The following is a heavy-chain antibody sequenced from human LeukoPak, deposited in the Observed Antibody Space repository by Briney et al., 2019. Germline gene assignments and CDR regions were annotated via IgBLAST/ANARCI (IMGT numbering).Heavy chain of an antibody. V-gene: IGHV4-39*02. CDR2: IYYSGST. Sequence: SETLSLTCTVSGGSISSSSYYWGWIRQPPGKGLEWIGSIYYSGSTYYNPSLKSRVTISVDTSKNQFSLQLNSVTPEDTAVYYCARDSMIGRFDPWGQGTLVTVSS. D-gene: IGHD3-22*01. CDR1: GGSISSSSYY. J-gene: IGHJ5*02. CDR3: ARDSMIGRFDP.